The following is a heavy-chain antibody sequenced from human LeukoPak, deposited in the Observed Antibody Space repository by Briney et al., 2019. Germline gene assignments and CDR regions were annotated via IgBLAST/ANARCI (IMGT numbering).Heavy chain of an antibody. CDR3: ARVAPGSGSYYNDY. V-gene: IGHV3-21*01. CDR2: ISSSSSYI. Sequence: PGGSLRLSCAASGFTFSSYSMNWVRQAPGKGLEWVSSISSSSSYIYYADSVKGRFTISRDNAKNSLYLQMNSLRAEDTAVYYCARVAPGSGSYYNDYWGQGTLVTVSS. D-gene: IGHD3-10*01. J-gene: IGHJ4*02. CDR1: GFTFSSYS.